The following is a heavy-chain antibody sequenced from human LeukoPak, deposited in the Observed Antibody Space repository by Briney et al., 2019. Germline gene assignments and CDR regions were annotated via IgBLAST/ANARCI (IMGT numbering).Heavy chain of an antibody. V-gene: IGHV3-30-3*01. CDR1: GFTFSSYA. D-gene: IGHD1-26*01. Sequence: GGSLRLSCAASGFTFSSYAMHWVRQAPGKGLEWVAVISYDGSNKYYADSVKGRFTISRGNSKNSLYLQMNSLRAEDTAKYYCAKEGGSIVGGTIPFDHWGQGTLVTVSS. CDR2: ISYDGSNK. CDR3: AKEGGSIVGGTIPFDH. J-gene: IGHJ4*02.